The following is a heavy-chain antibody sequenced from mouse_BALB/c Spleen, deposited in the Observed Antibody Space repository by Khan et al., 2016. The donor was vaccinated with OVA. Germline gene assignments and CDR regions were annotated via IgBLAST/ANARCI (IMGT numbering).Heavy chain of an antibody. V-gene: IGHV5-12-2*01. CDR2: ISNGGGST. J-gene: IGHJ3*01. CDR1: GFTFSSYT. CDR3: ARHNY. Sequence: EVELVESGGGLVQPGGSLKLSCAASGFTFSSYTMSWVRQTPEKRLEWVAYISNGGGSTYYLDTVKGRFTISRDNAKNTLYLQMSSLKSEDTAMYYCARHNYWGEGTLVTVSA.